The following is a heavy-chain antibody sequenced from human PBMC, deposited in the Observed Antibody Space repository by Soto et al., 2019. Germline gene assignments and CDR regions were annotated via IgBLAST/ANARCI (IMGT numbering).Heavy chain of an antibody. J-gene: IGHJ6*02. V-gene: IGHV3-30*18. CDR1: GFTFSSYG. CDR3: AKDDYSNYYYYGMDV. D-gene: IGHD4-4*01. Sequence: QVQLVESGGGVVQPGRSLRLSCAASGFTFSSYGMHWVRQAPGKGLEWGAVISYDGSNKYYADSVKGRFTISRDNSKNTLYLQMNSLRAEDTAVYYCAKDDYSNYYYYGMDVWGQGTTVTVSS. CDR2: ISYDGSNK.